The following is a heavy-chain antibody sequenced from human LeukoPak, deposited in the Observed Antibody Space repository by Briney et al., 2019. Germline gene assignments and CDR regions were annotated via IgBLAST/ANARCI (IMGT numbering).Heavy chain of an antibody. CDR2: FDPEDGET. Sequence: ASVKVSCKVSGYTLTELSMHWVRQAPGKGLEWMGGFDPEDGETIYAQKFQGRVTMTEDTSTDTAYMELSSLRSGDTAVYHCATDRKWELLNYYYGMDVWGQGTTVTVSS. D-gene: IGHD1-26*01. CDR3: ATDRKWELLNYYYGMDV. J-gene: IGHJ6*02. CDR1: GYTLTELS. V-gene: IGHV1-24*01.